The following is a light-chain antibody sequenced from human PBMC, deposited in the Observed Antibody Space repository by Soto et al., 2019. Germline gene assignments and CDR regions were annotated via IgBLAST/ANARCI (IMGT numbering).Light chain of an antibody. CDR1: QSVSSTY. CDR2: RTS. V-gene: IGKV3-20*01. J-gene: IGKJ5*01. Sequence: EIVLTQSPGPLCLSPGERATLACRASQSVSSTYLAWYQQKPGQAPSLLIYRTSTRATGIPDRFSGSGSGTDFTLTISRLEPEDFAVYYCQQLGSSVTFGQGTRLEIK. CDR3: QQLGSSVT.